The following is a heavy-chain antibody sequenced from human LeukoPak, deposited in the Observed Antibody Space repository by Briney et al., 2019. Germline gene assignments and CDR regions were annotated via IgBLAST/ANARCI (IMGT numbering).Heavy chain of an antibody. D-gene: IGHD3-22*01. CDR2: ILYDGSNK. J-gene: IGHJ3*02. V-gene: IGHV3-30*14. CDR3: ARVSYYDSSGYYDLDAFDI. Sequence: GGSLRLSCAASGFTFSTYAMHWVRQAPGKGLEWMAVILYDGSNKFYADSVKGRFTISRDNSKNTLYLQMNSLRAEDTAVYYCARVSYYDSSGYYDLDAFDIWGQGTMVTVSS. CDR1: GFTFSTYA.